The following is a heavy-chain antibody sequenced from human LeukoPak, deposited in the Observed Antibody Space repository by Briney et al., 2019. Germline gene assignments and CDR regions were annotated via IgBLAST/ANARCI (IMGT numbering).Heavy chain of an antibody. D-gene: IGHD3-22*01. CDR3: ARHYYDSSGYLRSFDH. J-gene: IGHJ4*02. CDR1: GGSFSGYY. Sequence: ASETLSLTCAVYGGSFSGYYWSWIRRPPGKGLEWIGYIYSSGSTNYNPSLKSRVTMSTDTSKKQISLKLSSVTAADTAVYYCARHYYDSSGYLRSFDHWGQGTLVTISS. V-gene: IGHV4-59*08. CDR2: IYSSGST.